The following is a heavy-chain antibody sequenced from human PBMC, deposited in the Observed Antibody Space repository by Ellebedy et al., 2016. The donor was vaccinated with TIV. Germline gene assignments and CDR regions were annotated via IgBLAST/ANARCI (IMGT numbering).Heavy chain of an antibody. Sequence: PGGSLRLSCAASGFTFSSYAMSWVRQAPGKGLEWLSSITDSGGRTFNADSVKGRFTISRDNSKNTVYLQMNSLRAEDTAVYYCAAPGYGTSSVDYWGQGTLVTVSS. V-gene: IGHV3-23*01. CDR1: GFTFSSYA. CDR3: AAPGYGTSSVDY. D-gene: IGHD6-6*01. CDR2: ITDSGGRT. J-gene: IGHJ4*02.